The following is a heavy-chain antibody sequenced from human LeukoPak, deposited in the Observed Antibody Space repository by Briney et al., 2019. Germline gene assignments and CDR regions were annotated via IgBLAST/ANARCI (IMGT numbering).Heavy chain of an antibody. CDR1: GFTFRFYA. J-gene: IGHJ3*02. Sequence: PGGSLRLSCAGSGFTFRFYAMTWVRPAPGKGLEWVSGISGDASVSKDADSVKGRLNISRDNSKNTLYLQLNSLRVEDTAIYYCAKAYSSSLYGDAFHIWGQGTMVTVSP. D-gene: IGHD6-13*01. CDR2: ISGDASVS. CDR3: AKAYSSSLYGDAFHI. V-gene: IGHV3-23*01.